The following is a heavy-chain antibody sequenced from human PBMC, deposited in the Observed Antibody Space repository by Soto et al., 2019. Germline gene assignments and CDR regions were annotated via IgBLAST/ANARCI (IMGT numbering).Heavy chain of an antibody. D-gene: IGHD3-3*01. CDR1: GFTFSSYS. V-gene: IGHV3-21*01. CDR2: ISSSSSYI. CDR3: ASWVDYDFWSGYYTDGGGY. Sequence: GGSLRLSCAASGFTFSSYSMNWVRQAPGKGLEWVSSISSSSSYIYYADSVKGRFTISRDNAKNSLYLQMNSLRAEDTAVYYCASWVDYDFWSGYYTDGGGYWGQGTLVTVSS. J-gene: IGHJ4*02.